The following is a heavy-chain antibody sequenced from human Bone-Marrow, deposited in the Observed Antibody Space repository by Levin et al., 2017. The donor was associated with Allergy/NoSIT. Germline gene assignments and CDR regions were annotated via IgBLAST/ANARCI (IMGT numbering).Heavy chain of an antibody. Sequence: PSETLSLTCTVSGGSIRIPDYYWSWIRQPPGKGLEWIGYIYWSGSDYYNSSLKRRLFISVDTSKNQFSLELKSVSVADTAVYWCARARRSGSWYGPSDPQVGYFDLWGRGTLVTVSS. CDR3: ARARRSGSWYGPSDPQVGYFDL. CDR1: GGSIRIPDYY. J-gene: IGHJ2*01. V-gene: IGHV4-30-4*01. CDR2: IYWSGSD. D-gene: IGHD5-12*01.